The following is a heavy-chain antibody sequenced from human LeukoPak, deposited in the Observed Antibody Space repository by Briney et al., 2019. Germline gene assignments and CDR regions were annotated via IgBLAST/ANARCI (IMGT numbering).Heavy chain of an antibody. J-gene: IGHJ4*02. Sequence: SEALSLTCTVSGGSISSYYWSWIRQPPGKGLEWIGYIYYSGSTYYNPSLKSRVTISVDTSKNQFSLKLSSVTAADTAVYYCARYNTIPGNDYWGQGTLVTVSS. CDR1: GGSISSYY. CDR2: IYYSGST. CDR3: ARYNTIPGNDY. D-gene: IGHD3-3*01. V-gene: IGHV4-59*08.